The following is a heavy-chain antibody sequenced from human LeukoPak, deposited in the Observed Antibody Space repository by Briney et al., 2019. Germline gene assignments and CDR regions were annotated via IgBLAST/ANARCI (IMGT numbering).Heavy chain of an antibody. D-gene: IGHD1-1*01. Sequence: KPSETLSLTXTVSGGSISSYYWSWIRQPAGKGLEWIGRIYTSGSTNYNPSLESRVTMSVDTSKNQFSLKLSSVTAADTAVYYCARCSTGTYYYYYYMDVWGKGTTVTVSS. V-gene: IGHV4-4*07. CDR2: IYTSGST. CDR3: ARCSTGTYYYYYYMDV. CDR1: GGSISSYY. J-gene: IGHJ6*03.